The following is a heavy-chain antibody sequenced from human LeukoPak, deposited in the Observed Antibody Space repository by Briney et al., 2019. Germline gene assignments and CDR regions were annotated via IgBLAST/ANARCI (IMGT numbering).Heavy chain of an antibody. J-gene: IGHJ3*02. V-gene: IGHV4-59*11. CDR2: IYYSGST. Sequence: PSQTLSLTCTVSGGSISSHYWSWIRQPPGKGLEWIGYIYYSGSTNYNPSLKSRVTISVDTSKNQFSLKLSSVTAADTAVYYCARERSEWLQPHGAFDIWGQGTTVTVSS. CDR1: GGSISSHY. D-gene: IGHD5-24*01. CDR3: ARERSEWLQPHGAFDI.